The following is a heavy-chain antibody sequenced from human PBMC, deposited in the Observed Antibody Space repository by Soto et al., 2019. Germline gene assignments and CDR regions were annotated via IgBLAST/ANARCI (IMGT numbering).Heavy chain of an antibody. CDR3: ARAASYDFWSGYYHLAYFDY. V-gene: IGHV1-8*01. CDR1: GYTFTSYD. Sequence: ASVKVSCKASGYTFTSYDINWVRQATGQGLEWMGWMNPNSGNTGYAQKLQGRVTMTTDTSTSTAYMELRSLRSDDTAVYYCARAASYDFWSGYYHLAYFDYWGQGTLVTVSS. CDR2: MNPNSGNT. J-gene: IGHJ4*02. D-gene: IGHD3-3*01.